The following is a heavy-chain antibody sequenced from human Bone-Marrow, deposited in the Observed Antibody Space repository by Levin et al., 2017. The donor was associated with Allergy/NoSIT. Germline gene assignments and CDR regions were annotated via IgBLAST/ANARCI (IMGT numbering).Heavy chain of an antibody. J-gene: IGHJ5*02. D-gene: IGHD6-6*01. CDR1: GYSFTSYW. CDR2: IYPGDSDT. Sequence: GESLKISCKGSGYSFTSYWIGWVRQMPGKGLEWMGIIYPGDSDTRYSPSFQGQVTISADKSISTAYLQWSSLKASDTAMYYCARRGASIAARLGFDPWGQGTLVTVSS. CDR3: ARRGASIAARLGFDP. V-gene: IGHV5-51*01.